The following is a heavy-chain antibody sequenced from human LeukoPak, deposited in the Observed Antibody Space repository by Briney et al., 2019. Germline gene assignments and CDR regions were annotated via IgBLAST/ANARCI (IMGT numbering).Heavy chain of an antibody. V-gene: IGHV3-21*01. J-gene: IGHJ4*02. CDR3: ARAADSSGYLLAYFGY. Sequence: PGGSLRLSCAASGFTFSSYAMSWVRQAPGKGLGWVSFISTSSSYIYYADSVKGRFTISRDNAKNSLYLQMNSLRAEDTAVYYCARAADSSGYLLAYFGYWGQGTLVTVSS. D-gene: IGHD3-22*01. CDR2: ISTSSSYI. CDR1: GFTFSSYA.